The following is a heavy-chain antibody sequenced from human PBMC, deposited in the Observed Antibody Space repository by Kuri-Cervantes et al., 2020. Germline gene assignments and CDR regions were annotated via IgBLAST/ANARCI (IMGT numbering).Heavy chain of an antibody. Sequence: ASVKVSCKASGYTFTSYAMHWVRQAPGQRLEWMGWINAGTGDTIYSQKFQGRVTITRDTSASTAYMELSSLRSEDTAVYYCARDSSGSYRYWYFDLWGRGTLVTVSS. CDR3: ARDSSGSYRYWYFDL. V-gene: IGHV1-3*01. CDR2: INAGTGDT. D-gene: IGHD1-26*01. J-gene: IGHJ2*01. CDR1: GYTFTSYA.